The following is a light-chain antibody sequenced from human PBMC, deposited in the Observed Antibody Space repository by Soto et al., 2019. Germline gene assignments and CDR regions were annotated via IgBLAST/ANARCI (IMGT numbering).Light chain of an antibody. CDR2: SDY. Sequence: QSALTQPPSASGTPGQRVTISCSGSDSDIGSNTVNWYQHLPGTAPRLLIYSDYQRPSGVPDRFSGSKSGTSASLAISGLQSEDEADYYCATWDDSLIAYVFGTGTKV. CDR1: DSDIGSNT. V-gene: IGLV1-44*01. J-gene: IGLJ1*01. CDR3: ATWDDSLIAYV.